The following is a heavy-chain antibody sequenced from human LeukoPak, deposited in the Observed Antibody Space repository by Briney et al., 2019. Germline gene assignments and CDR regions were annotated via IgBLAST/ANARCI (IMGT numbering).Heavy chain of an antibody. V-gene: IGHV4-59*01. CDR2: IYNSGNT. CDR1: GGSISSYY. CDR3: ARAAVSTRSRFDS. J-gene: IGHJ4*02. Sequence: KTSETLSLTCTVSGGSISSYYWSWIRQPPGKGLEWIAYIYNSGNTNYKPSLESRVTISVDMSKNQFSLKLSSVTAADTAVYYCARAAVSTRSRFDSWGQGTLVTVSS. D-gene: IGHD5/OR15-5a*01.